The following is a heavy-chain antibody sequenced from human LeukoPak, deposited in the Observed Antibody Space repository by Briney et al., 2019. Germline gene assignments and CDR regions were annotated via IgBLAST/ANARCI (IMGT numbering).Heavy chain of an antibody. CDR3: ANLRGSGSSYFDS. CDR1: GFTVSSSS. CDR2: ISASGIGT. Sequence: GGSLRLSCAASGFTVSSSSMNWVRQAPGKGLEWVSTISASGIGTDYADSVKGRFTVSRDNSKNTLYLQMNSLRAEDTAVYFCANLRGSGSSYFDSWGQGTLVTVSS. D-gene: IGHD3-10*01. V-gene: IGHV3-23*01. J-gene: IGHJ4*02.